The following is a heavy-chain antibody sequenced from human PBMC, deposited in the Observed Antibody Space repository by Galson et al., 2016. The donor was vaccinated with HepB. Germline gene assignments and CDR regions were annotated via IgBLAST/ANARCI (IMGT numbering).Heavy chain of an antibody. CDR3: AGAAVVPGARMVFDP. J-gene: IGHJ5*02. Sequence: SETLSLTCGVYNGSFNDPYWSWIRQPPGKGLEWIGEINYAGNTKYNPSLKSRVTLSVDTSKKQFSLKLNSMTAADTAVYFCAGAAVVPGARMVFDPWGQGTLVTVSS. CDR2: INYAGNT. V-gene: IGHV4-34*01. D-gene: IGHD2-2*01. CDR1: NGSFNDPY.